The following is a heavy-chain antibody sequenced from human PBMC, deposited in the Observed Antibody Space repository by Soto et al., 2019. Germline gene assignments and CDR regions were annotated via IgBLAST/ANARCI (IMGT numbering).Heavy chain of an antibody. Sequence: PSETLSLTCTFSGGSISSFIWYWSWFRQHPGRGLEWLGYIFHSGRTYYSPSLSSRLTLSIDTSNNQLSLNLRSVNAADTAVYYCATGIKWQDYWGQRTLVTVSS. CDR3: ATGIKWQDY. D-gene: IGHD5-12*01. CDR2: IFHSGRT. CDR1: GGSISSFIWY. J-gene: IGHJ4*02. V-gene: IGHV4-31*03.